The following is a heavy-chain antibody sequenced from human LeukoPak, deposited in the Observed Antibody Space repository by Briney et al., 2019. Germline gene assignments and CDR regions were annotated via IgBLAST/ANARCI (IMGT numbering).Heavy chain of an antibody. D-gene: IGHD3-3*01. CDR3: ARTYYDFWSGYYDAFDI. J-gene: IGHJ3*02. CDR2: IYTSGST. V-gene: IGHV4-4*07. CDR1: GGSISSYY. Sequence: SETLSLTCTVSGGSISSYYWSWIWQPAGKGLEWIGRIYTSGSTNYNPSLKGRVTMSVDTSKNQFSLKLSSVTAADTAVYYCARTYYDFWSGYYDAFDICGQGTMVTVSS.